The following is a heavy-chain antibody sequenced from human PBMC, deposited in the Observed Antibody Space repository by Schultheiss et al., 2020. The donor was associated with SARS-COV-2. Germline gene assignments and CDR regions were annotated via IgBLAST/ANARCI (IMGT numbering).Heavy chain of an antibody. Sequence: GGSLRLSCAASGFTFSYYYMSGVRQAPGKGLEWVAVTSNDGSHQYYADSVQGRFTISRDNSKNTMYLQMTSLRAEDTALYYCAKEQLEYCRGANCPTPYDLWGQGTLVTVSS. D-gene: IGHD2-15*01. CDR1: GFTFSYYY. CDR2: TSNDGSHQ. CDR3: AKEQLEYCRGANCPTPYDL. J-gene: IGHJ5*02. V-gene: IGHV3-30*18.